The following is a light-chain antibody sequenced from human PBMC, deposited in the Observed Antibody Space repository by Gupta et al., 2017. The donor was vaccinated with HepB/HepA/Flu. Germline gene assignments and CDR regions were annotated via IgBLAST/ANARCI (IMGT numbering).Light chain of an antibody. CDR1: QSVGTS. J-gene: IGKJ1*01. V-gene: IGKV3-15*01. CDR3: QRYSDSPRA. CDR2: DAS. Sequence: IALTQSPATLSVSAGETATLSCRASQSVGTSLAWYQQRPGQAPRLLMFDASIRIAGIPGRFSGSGSGTEFTLTISSLQSEDSALYCCQRYSDSPRAFGQGTKVELK.